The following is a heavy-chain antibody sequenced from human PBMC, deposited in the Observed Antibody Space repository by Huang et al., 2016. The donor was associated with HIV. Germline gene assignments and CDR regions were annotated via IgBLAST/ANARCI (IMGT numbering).Heavy chain of an antibody. J-gene: IGHJ2*01. Sequence: QVQLQESGPGLVKPSETLSLTCTVSGGSISSYYWSWIRQPAGKGLDWIGLIYTSGSTNSNPSLKSRVTMSVDTSKNQFSLKLSSVTAADTAVYYCARDRGAVAWWYFDLWGRGTLVTVSS. D-gene: IGHD6-19*01. V-gene: IGHV4-4*07. CDR2: IYTSGST. CDR3: ARDRGAVAWWYFDL. CDR1: GGSISSYY.